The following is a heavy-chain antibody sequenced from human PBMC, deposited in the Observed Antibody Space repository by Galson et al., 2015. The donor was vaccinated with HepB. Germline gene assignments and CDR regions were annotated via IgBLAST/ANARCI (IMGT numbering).Heavy chain of an antibody. CDR1: GFTFSDRN. Sequence: SLRLSCAASGFTFSDRNMAWIRQAPGKGLEWVSYISSSGITLYYADSVKGRFTISRDNAKNSLYLQMNSLRVEDTAVYYCARERVLIPPTGMDVWGQGTTVTVSS. J-gene: IGHJ6*02. V-gene: IGHV3-11*01. CDR3: ARERVLIPPTGMDV. D-gene: IGHD3-3*01. CDR2: ISSSGITL.